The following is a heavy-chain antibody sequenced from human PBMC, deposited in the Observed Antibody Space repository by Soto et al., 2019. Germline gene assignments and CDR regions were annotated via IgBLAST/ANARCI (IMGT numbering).Heavy chain of an antibody. Sequence: QVQLVETGGGVVQPGRSLRLSCAASGFTFSSYGMHWVRQAPGKGLEWVAVIWYDGSNKYYADSVKGRFTISRDNSKDSLYLQMNSLRAEDTAVYYCASLGGNSDYWGQGTLVTVSS. D-gene: IGHD2-21*02. V-gene: IGHV3-33*01. CDR2: IWYDGSNK. CDR1: GFTFSSYG. J-gene: IGHJ4*02. CDR3: ASLGGNSDY.